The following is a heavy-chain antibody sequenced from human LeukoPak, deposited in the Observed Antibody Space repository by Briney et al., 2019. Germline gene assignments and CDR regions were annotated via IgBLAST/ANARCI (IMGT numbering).Heavy chain of an antibody. J-gene: IGHJ6*03. D-gene: IGHD6-19*01. V-gene: IGHV3-23*01. CDR2: INGSGGRT. Sequence: GGSLRLSCAASGFTFSNYGIAWVRQAPGKGLEWVTGINGSGGRTYYADSVKGRFTISRDNAKNSLYLQMNSLRAEDTAVYYCARDQIAVAGTRTHYYYYYMDVWGKGTTVTVSS. CDR1: GFTFSNYG. CDR3: ARDQIAVAGTRTHYYYYYMDV.